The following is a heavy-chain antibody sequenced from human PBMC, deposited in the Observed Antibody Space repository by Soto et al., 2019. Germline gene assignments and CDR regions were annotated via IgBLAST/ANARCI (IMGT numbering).Heavy chain of an antibody. J-gene: IGHJ3*01. V-gene: IGHV3-15*05. CDR1: GFTFSNAW. Sequence: EVQLVESGGGLVKPGGSLRLSCAASGFTFSNAWMTWVRQAPGKGLEWVGRVKSKSDGGTIHYAAPVKGRFTISRDDRRDTLYLQMNGLKTEETAVYYCAALGYCSGPNCYHCDAGAFDLWGQGTMVTVSS. D-gene: IGHD2-15*01. CDR2: VKSKSDGGTI. CDR3: AALGYCSGPNCYHCDAGAFDL.